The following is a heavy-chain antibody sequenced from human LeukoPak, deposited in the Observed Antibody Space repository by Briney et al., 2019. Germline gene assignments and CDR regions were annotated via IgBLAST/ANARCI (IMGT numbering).Heavy chain of an antibody. V-gene: IGHV3-49*04. Sequence: GGSLRLSCTASGFTFGDYAMSWVRQAPGKGLEWVGFIRSKAYGGTTEYAASVKGRFTISRDDSKSIAYLQMNSLKTEDTAVYYCTRVWQLRATHIGYSYGEFDYWGQGTLVTVSS. CDR2: IRSKAYGGTT. J-gene: IGHJ4*02. CDR3: TRVWQLRATHIGYSYGEFDY. D-gene: IGHD5-18*01. CDR1: GFTFGDYA.